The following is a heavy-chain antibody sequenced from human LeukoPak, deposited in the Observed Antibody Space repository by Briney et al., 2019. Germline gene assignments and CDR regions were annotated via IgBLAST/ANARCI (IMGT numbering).Heavy chain of an antibody. CDR1: GFTVSSSY. CDR3: ARAPYSSSWYFDY. V-gene: IGHV3-66*01. CDR2: IYSGGST. D-gene: IGHD6-13*01. Sequence: PGGSLRLSCAASGFTVSSSYMTWVRQAPGKWLEWVSVIYSGGSTHYAGSAKGRFTISRDNSKNTAYLQMNSLRAEDTAVYYCARAPYSSSWYFDYWGQGTLVTVSS. J-gene: IGHJ4*02.